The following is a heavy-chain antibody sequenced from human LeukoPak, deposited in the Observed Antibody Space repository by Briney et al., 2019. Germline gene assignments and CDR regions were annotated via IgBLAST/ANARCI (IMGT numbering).Heavy chain of an antibody. D-gene: IGHD4-17*01. Sequence: SVKVSCKASGGTFSSYAISWVRQAPGQGLEWMGRIIPIFGIANYAQKFQGRVTITADKSTSTAYMELSSLRSEDTAVYYCARDKGDYKYYYCGTDVWGQGTTVTVSS. CDR1: GGTFSSYA. CDR2: IIPIFGIA. J-gene: IGHJ6*02. CDR3: ARDKGDYKYYYCGTDV. V-gene: IGHV1-69*04.